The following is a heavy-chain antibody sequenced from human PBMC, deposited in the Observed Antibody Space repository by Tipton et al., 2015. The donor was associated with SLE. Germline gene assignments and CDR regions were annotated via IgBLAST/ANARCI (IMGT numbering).Heavy chain of an antibody. CDR3: ARLHGYSYGLNWFDP. CDR2: IYTNENT. CDR1: GGSISSYY. D-gene: IGHD5-18*01. J-gene: IGHJ5*02. Sequence: TLSLTCTVSGGSISSYYWGWIRQPAGGGLEWIGRIYTNENTNYNPSLKSRVTMSVDTSKNHFSLRLTSVIAADTAVYYCARLHGYSYGLNWFDPWGQGTLISVSS. V-gene: IGHV4-4*07.